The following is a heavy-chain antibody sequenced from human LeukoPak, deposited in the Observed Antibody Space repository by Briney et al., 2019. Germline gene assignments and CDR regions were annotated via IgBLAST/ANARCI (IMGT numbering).Heavy chain of an antibody. CDR3: VRRCTDESSGARWFDP. Sequence: GGSLRLSCAASGFTFSDYSMTWVRQSPGKGLEWVSTVTGSGANTYYGDSVKGRFTISRDNSRNTVYLQMNSLRAEDTAVFYCVRRCTDESSGARWFDPWGQGTLVTVSS. D-gene: IGHD3-22*01. J-gene: IGHJ5*02. V-gene: IGHV3-23*01. CDR1: GFTFSDYS. CDR2: VTGSGANT.